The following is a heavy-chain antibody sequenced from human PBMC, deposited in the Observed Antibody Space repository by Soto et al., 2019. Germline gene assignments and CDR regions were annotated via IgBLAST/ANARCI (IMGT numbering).Heavy chain of an antibody. D-gene: IGHD3-22*01. J-gene: IGHJ4*02. CDR2: ISGSGGST. Sequence: GGSLRLSCAASGFTFSNYAMNWVCQAPGKGLEWVSGISGSGGSTYYADSVKGRFTISRDNSKNTLYLQMNSLRAEDTAVYYCAKLRGYDSSSFPDYWGEGTLVTVSS. V-gene: IGHV3-23*01. CDR3: AKLRGYDSSSFPDY. CDR1: GFTFSNYA.